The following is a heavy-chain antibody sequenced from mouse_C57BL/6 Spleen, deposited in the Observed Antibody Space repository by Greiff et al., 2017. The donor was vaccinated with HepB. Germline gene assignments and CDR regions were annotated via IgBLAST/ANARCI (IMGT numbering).Heavy chain of an antibody. CDR1: GFTFSSYA. CDR2: ISDGGSYT. J-gene: IGHJ2*01. V-gene: IGHV5-4*01. CDR3: ARDRYDGLDY. D-gene: IGHD2-3*01. Sequence: DVHLVESGGGLVKPGGSLKLSCAASGFTFSSYAMSWVRQTPEKRLEWVATISDGGSYTYYPDNVKGRFTISRDNAKNNLYLQMSHLKSEDTAMYYCARDRYDGLDYWGQGTTLTVSS.